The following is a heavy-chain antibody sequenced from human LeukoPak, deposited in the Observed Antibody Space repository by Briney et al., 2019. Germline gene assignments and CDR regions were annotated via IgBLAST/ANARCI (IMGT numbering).Heavy chain of an antibody. CDR1: GCTFTGYY. D-gene: IGHD2-2*01. CDR2: INPNSGGT. J-gene: IGHJ3*02. CDR3: ARYCSSTSCHSWGAFDI. V-gene: IGHV1-2*02. Sequence: GASVKVSCKASGCTFTGYYMHWVRQAPGQGLEWMGWINPNSGGTNYAQKFQGRVTMTRDTSISTAYMELSRLRSDDTAVYYCARYCSSTSCHSWGAFDIWGQGTMVAVSP.